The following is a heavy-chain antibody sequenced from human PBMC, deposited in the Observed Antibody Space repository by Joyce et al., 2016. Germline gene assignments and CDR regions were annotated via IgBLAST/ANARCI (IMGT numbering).Heavy chain of an antibody. D-gene: IGHD6-19*01. CDR1: GGPFRGFF. J-gene: IGHJ4*02. V-gene: IGHV4-34*01. CDR2: INNSGVT. Sequence: QVQLQQWGAGLLKPSETLSLTCAVSGGPFRGFFWTWVRQPPGKGLEWIGGINNSGVTSYNPSLKTRVTFSVDTSKNQFSLKLTSLSAADTAVYYCARSQWLAPLMYWGQGTPVTVSS. CDR3: ARSQWLAPLMY.